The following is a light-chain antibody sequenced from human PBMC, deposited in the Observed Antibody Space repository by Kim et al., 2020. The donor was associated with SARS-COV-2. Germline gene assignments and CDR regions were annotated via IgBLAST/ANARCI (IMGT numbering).Light chain of an antibody. Sequence: PVQSVAISCTGTSSDVVGYNYVSWYQQHPGKVPKLLIYEVTKRPSGVPDRFSGSKSANTASLTISGLQAEDEADYYCSSYAGGNKVFGGGTQLTVL. V-gene: IGLV2-8*01. CDR1: SSDVVGYNY. CDR2: EVT. J-gene: IGLJ3*02. CDR3: SSYAGGNKV.